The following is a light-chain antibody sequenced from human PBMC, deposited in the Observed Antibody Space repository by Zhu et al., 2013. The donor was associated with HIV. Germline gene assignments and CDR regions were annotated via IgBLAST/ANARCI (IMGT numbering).Light chain of an antibody. CDR3: LQDYNYPRT. V-gene: IGKV1-6*02. Sequence: IQMTQSPSSLSASVGDRVTITCRASQDIRDDLGWYQHKPGKAPKLLIYAASSLQSGVPSRFSGGGSGTDFTLTISSLQPEDSATYFCLQDYNYPRTFGQGTKVEIK. CDR1: QDIRDD. CDR2: AAS. J-gene: IGKJ1*01.